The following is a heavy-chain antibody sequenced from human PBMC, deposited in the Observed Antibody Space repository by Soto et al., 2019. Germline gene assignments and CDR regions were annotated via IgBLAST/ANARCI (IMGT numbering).Heavy chain of an antibody. CDR1: GGSFSGYY. D-gene: IGHD1-26*01. V-gene: IGHV4-34*01. CDR2: VDHSGST. J-gene: IGHJ4*02. Sequence: SETLSLTCGVDGGSFSGYYWSGIRQPPGKGLEWIGEVDHSGSTNYNPSLKSRVSISVDTSKRQFSLKLSFVTAADTAVYYCARRRGGNYPFYFDYWAQGALVTVS. CDR3: ARRRGGNYPFYFDY.